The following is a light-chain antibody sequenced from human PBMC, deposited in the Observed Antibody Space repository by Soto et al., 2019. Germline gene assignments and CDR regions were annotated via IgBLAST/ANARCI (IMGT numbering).Light chain of an antibody. J-gene: IGKJ1*01. Sequence: DIVMTQSPDSLAVSLGERATINCKSSQSVLYSSNNKNYLAWYQQKPGQPPKLLIYWASTRESGVPDRFSGSASGTDFALTSCSLQAEDVAVYYCQQYYSTRTFGEGTKVEIK. V-gene: IGKV4-1*01. CDR2: WAS. CDR3: QQYYSTRT. CDR1: QSVLYSSNNKNY.